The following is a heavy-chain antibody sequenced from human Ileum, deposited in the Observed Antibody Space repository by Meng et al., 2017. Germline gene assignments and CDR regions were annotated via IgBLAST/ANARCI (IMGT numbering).Heavy chain of an antibody. Sequence: EVRLVESGGGLVQTGGSLRLSCAASGVTYNRYVMRWVRQAPWKGLECVTAITPSGDKTYYADSVKGRFTISRDNSKNTLSLQMNCLRAEDTAVYYCAKGWDSSGGDYSYWGQGTLVTVSS. V-gene: IGHV3-23*04. D-gene: IGHD3-22*01. CDR1: GVTYNRYV. CDR3: AKGWDSSGGDYSY. CDR2: ITPSGDKT. J-gene: IGHJ4*02.